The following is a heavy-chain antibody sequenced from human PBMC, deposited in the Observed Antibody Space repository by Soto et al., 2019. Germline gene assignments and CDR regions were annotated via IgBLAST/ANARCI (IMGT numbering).Heavy chain of an antibody. Sequence: PSQTLSLPCAITGDSVSSNSAGWSWARQSPWRGLEWLGRTYYRSKWYYEYAVSVRGRITINPDTSKNQYSLQLNSVTPEDTAVYFCARGEQYSGRIFDYWGQGTLVTVSS. CDR1: GDSVSSNSAG. V-gene: IGHV6-1*01. CDR3: ARGEQYSGRIFDY. J-gene: IGHJ4*01. D-gene: IGHD1-26*01. CDR2: TYYRSKWYY.